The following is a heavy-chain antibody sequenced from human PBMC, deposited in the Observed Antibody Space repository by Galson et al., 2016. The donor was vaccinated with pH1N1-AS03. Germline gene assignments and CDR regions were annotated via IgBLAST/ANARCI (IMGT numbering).Heavy chain of an antibody. CDR3: ARGWIGCTSTSCYGVDY. CDR2: INSDGSST. CDR1: GFTFSSSW. V-gene: IGHV3-74*01. D-gene: IGHD2-2*01. J-gene: IGHJ4*02. Sequence: SLRLSCAASGFTFSSSWMHWVRQAPGKGLVWVSRINSDGSSTNYADSVKGRFTISRDNAKNTLYLQMNSLRVEDTAGYYCARGWIGCTSTSCYGVDYWGQGTLVTVSS.